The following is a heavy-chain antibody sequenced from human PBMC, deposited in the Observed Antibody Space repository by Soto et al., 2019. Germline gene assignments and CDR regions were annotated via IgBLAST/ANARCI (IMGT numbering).Heavy chain of an antibody. CDR2: LYWDDDN. CDR1: GFSLTTTGVG. Sequence: QITLKESGPTLVKPTQTLTLTCTFSGFSLTTTGVGVSWIRQPPGKALEWLAVLYWDDDNRYSPSLKTRLTITKDTSKNQVVLTMTNMDPVDAGTYYCAHSIGWILDYWGQGTLVTVSS. CDR3: AHSIGWILDY. D-gene: IGHD6-19*01. V-gene: IGHV2-5*02. J-gene: IGHJ4*02.